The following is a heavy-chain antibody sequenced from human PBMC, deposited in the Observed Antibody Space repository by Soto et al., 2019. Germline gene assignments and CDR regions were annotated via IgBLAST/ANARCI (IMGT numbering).Heavy chain of an antibody. CDR1: GYSFTDYH. CDR3: ARGDSTDCSNGVCSFFYNHDLDV. D-gene: IGHD2-8*01. V-gene: IGHV1-2*04. CDR2: INPKSGGT. Sequence: GASVKVSCKASGYSFTDYHIHWVRQAPGQGLEWLGRINPKSGGTSTAQKFQGWVTMTTDTSISTASMELTRLTSDDTAIYYCARGDSTDCSNGVCSFFYNHDLDVWAQATTVTVYS. J-gene: IGHJ6*02.